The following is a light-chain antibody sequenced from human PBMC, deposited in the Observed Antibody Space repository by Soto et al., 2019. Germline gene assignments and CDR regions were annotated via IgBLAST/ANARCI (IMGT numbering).Light chain of an antibody. CDR1: SSDVGAYNY. J-gene: IGLJ2*01. CDR2: DVI. CDR3: SSCTTTETRR. V-gene: IGLV2-14*03. Sequence: QSALTQPASVSGSTGQSITISCTGTSSDVGAYNYVSWHQHHPGQVPKVVIYDVINRPSGVSNRFSGSKSGNTASLTISGRQSEAEADYYCSSCTTTETRRFGGGTKLTVL.